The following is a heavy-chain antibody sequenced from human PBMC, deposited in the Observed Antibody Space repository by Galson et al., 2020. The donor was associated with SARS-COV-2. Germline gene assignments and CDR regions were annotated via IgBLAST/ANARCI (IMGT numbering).Heavy chain of an antibody. J-gene: IGHJ6*02. CDR1: GFSFRSYD. CDR3: AKDGHYDRSGYYYYCMDV. V-gene: IGHV3-23*01. D-gene: IGHD3-22*01. CDR2: ISGSGGST. Sequence: GGSLRLSCAASGFSFRSYDMSWVRQAPGKGLEWVSAISGSGGSTYYADSVKGRFTISRDNAKNTLYLQMNSLRAEDTAVYYCAKDGHYDRSGYYYYCMDVWGQGNTVTVSS.